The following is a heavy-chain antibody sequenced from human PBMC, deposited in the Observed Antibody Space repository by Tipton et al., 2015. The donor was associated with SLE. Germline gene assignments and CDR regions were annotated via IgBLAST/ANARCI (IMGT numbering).Heavy chain of an antibody. V-gene: IGHV1-46*01. CDR1: GYSFTTYF. D-gene: IGHD3-10*01. CDR3: ARGPYYGSGSYGHY. CDR2: INPNGGRA. J-gene: IGHJ4*02. Sequence: QSGAEVKKPGASVKVSCKASGYSFTTYFIHWVRQAPGQGLAWMGIINPNGGRANYAQKFQGRVTMTSDTSTTTVYMELSDLRSEDTAVFFCARGPYYGSGSYGHYWGQGTLVTVSS.